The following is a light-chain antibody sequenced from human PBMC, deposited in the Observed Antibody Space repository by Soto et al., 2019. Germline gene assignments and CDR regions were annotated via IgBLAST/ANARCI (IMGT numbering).Light chain of an antibody. Sequence: EVVLTQSPATLSLSPGEGATLSCRASQSIGNYLAWYQQKPGQAPRLLIYATSNRATGIPARFSGSGSGTDFTLTINSLQSEDFAVYYCQQYNNWPRTFGQGTKVDIK. V-gene: IGKV3-11*01. CDR2: ATS. CDR1: QSIGNY. J-gene: IGKJ1*01. CDR3: QQYNNWPRT.